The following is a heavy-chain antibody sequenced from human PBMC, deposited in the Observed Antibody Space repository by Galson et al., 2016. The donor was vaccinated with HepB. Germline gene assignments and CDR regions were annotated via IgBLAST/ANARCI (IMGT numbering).Heavy chain of an antibody. Sequence: SETLSLTCRISGGSFSGYYWSWIRQPPGKRLEWIGEIDQSGTTNYNPSLKSRAALSVDKSRNQFSLTLTSVSAADTAISYCAVPWVASGAFDIWGQGIMVTVSS. V-gene: IGHV4-34*01. CDR1: GGSFSGYY. CDR2: IDQSGTT. CDR3: AVPWVASGAFDI. J-gene: IGHJ3*02. D-gene: IGHD1-1*01.